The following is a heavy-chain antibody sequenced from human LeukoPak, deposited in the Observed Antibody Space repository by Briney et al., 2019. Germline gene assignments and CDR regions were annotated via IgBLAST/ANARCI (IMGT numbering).Heavy chain of an antibody. D-gene: IGHD3-3*01. CDR2: VIGSSGAT. CDR1: GFSLNKNA. V-gene: IGHV3-23*01. Sequence: PGGSLRLSGAASGFSLNKNAMNWVRQAPGKGLEWVAVVIGSSGATDYADSVKGRFTISRDNSKNTLFLQMNSLRAEDTAIYYCAKGAYDFLEIAYFDYWGQGALVTVSS. CDR3: AKGAYDFLEIAYFDY. J-gene: IGHJ4*02.